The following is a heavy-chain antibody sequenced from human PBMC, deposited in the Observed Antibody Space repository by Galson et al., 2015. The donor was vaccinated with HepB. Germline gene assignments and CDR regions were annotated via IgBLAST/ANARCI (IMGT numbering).Heavy chain of an antibody. D-gene: IGHD2-21*02. CDR1: GVTYSRHL. V-gene: IGHV1-69*13. CDR3: ARVGKGVLRAFVVETTEEFFDS. CDR2: IIPIFRKT. Sequence: SVKVSCKASGVTYSRHLINWVRQAPGHGLEWVGSIIPIFRKTNYAQSFQGRVTITADESTRTVYMELNSLRSDDTAVYYCARVGKGVLRAFVVETTEEFFDSWGQGTLITVS. J-gene: IGHJ4*03.